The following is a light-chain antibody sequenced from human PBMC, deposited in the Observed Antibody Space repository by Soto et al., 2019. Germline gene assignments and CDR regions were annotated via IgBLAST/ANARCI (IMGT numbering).Light chain of an antibody. CDR1: QTLRSTY. CDR3: QQYGSSPYT. V-gene: IGKV3-20*01. J-gene: IGKJ2*01. CDR2: GAS. Sequence: ETVLTQSPGTLSLTTGERATLSCRASQTLRSTYLTWYQQKPGQAPRLLIYGASSRATGIPDRFSGSGSGTDFTLTISKLEPEDFAVYYCQQYGSSPYTFGQGTKLEIK.